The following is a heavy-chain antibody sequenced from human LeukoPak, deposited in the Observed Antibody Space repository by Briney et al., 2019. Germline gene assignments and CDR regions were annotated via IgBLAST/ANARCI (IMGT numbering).Heavy chain of an antibody. CDR3: ARQEVGATAFYFDS. CDR2: IYYSGST. D-gene: IGHD1-26*01. V-gene: IGHV4-39*01. J-gene: IGHJ4*02. CDR1: GGSISSFSYY. Sequence: PSETLSLTCTVSGGSISSFSYYWGWIRQPPGKGLEWIGSIYYSGSTYYNPSLKSRVTISVDTSKNQFSLKLTPVTAADTAVFYCARQEVGATAFYFDSWGQGTLVTVSS.